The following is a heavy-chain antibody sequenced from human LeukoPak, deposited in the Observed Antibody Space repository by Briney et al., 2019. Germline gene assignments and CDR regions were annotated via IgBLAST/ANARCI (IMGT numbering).Heavy chain of an antibody. J-gene: IGHJ4*02. CDR1: GFTFSSYA. D-gene: IGHD3-22*01. V-gene: IGHV3-30-3*02. CDR3: AKNRNYYDSSGYLFDY. CDR2: ISYDGSNK. Sequence: GGSLRLSCAASGFTFSSYAMHWVRQAPGKGLEWVAVISYDGSNKHYADSVKGRFTISRDNSKNTLYLQMNSLRAEDTAVYYCAKNRNYYDSSGYLFDYWGQGTLVTVSS.